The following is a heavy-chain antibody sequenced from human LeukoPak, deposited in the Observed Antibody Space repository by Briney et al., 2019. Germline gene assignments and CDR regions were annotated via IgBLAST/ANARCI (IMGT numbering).Heavy chain of an antibody. CDR1: GGSINSSY. D-gene: IGHD5-18*01. J-gene: IGHJ4*02. Sequence: PSETLSLACSVSGGSINSSYWSWIRQPPGKGLEWIAYMYYTGTTKYNPSLSSRVTISVDASKNQFSLKLTSVTAADTAVYYCARGYTYGDFWGPGTLVTVSS. CDR3: ARGYTYGDF. V-gene: IGHV4-59*08. CDR2: MYYTGTT.